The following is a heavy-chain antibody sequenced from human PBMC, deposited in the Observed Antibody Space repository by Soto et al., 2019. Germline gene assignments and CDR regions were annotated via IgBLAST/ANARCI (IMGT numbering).Heavy chain of an antibody. D-gene: IGHD5-12*01. CDR2: INPSGGST. CDR1: GYTFTSYY. V-gene: IGHV1-46*01. Sequence: QVQLVQSGAEVKKPGASVKVSCKASGYTFTSYYMHWVRQAPGQGLEWMGIINPSGGSTSYAQKSQGGVTMTRDTSTSTVYMELSSLRSEDTAVYYCAKGGGYVGWFDPWGQGTLVTVSS. CDR3: AKGGGYVGWFDP. J-gene: IGHJ5*02.